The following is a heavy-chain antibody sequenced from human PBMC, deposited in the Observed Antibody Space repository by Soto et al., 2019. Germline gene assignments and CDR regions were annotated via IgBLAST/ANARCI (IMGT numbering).Heavy chain of an antibody. J-gene: IGHJ6*02. D-gene: IGHD6-19*01. Sequence: EVQLVESGGGLVQPGGSLRLSCAASGFTFSSYWMSWVRQAPGKGLEWVANIKQDGSEKYYVDSVKDRFTISRDNAKNSLYLQMNSLRAEDTAVYYCARGESSGWYGPIRYYYGMDVWGQGTTVTVSS. CDR3: ARGESSGWYGPIRYYYGMDV. CDR1: GFTFSSYW. CDR2: IKQDGSEK. V-gene: IGHV3-7*01.